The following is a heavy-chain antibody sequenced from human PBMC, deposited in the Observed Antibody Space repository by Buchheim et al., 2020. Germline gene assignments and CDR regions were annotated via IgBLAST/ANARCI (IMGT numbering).Heavy chain of an antibody. J-gene: IGHJ1*01. CDR1: GDSINSAADY. Sequence: QVQLQESGPGLVKPSQTLSLTCTVSGDSINSAADYWSWIRQPAGKGLEWIGRVSVTGATNYNPSLQSRVHISIDTSIIPFSLKMISVTAADTGVYFCARGGFSSSQEFFQDWGQGT. CDR3: ARGGFSSSQEFFQD. V-gene: IGHV4-61*02. CDR2: VSVTGAT. D-gene: IGHD6-13*01.